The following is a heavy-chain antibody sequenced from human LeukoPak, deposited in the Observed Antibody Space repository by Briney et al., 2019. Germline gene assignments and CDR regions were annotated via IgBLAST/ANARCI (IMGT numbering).Heavy chain of an antibody. CDR3: ARDRGYSTFDY. CDR2: IKEDGGEI. Sequence: GGSLRLSCAASAFIFSNYWMSWVRQAPGKGLEWVANIKEDGGEINYVDSVKGRFTISRDNAKNSLYLQMNSLRVEDTAVYYCARDRGYSTFDYWGQGTLVTVSS. CDR1: AFIFSNYW. V-gene: IGHV3-7*01. D-gene: IGHD4-23*01. J-gene: IGHJ4*02.